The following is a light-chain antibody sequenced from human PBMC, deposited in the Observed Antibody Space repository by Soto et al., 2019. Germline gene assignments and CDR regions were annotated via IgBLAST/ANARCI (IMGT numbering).Light chain of an antibody. Sequence: EAVLTQSPATLSVSPGERATLSCRASQSVATNVAWYQQRPGQAPRLLIYGASKRAIGLPGRFSGSGSGTEFTLTITSLQSEDFAVYYCQQYNNWPQTFGQGTKVEIK. CDR2: GAS. V-gene: IGKV3-15*01. CDR1: QSVATN. J-gene: IGKJ1*01. CDR3: QQYNNWPQT.